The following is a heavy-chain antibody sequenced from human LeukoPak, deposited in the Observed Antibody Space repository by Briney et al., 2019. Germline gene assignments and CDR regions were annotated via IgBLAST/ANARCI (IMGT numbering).Heavy chain of an antibody. Sequence: PGGSLRLSCAASGFTFSSYWMHWVRQAPGKGLVWVSLINNDGSTNYADSVKGRFTISKDNAKNTVYLQMNSLRAEDTAVYYCVSFYETYWGRGTLVTVSS. D-gene: IGHD2/OR15-2a*01. V-gene: IGHV3-74*01. J-gene: IGHJ4*02. CDR1: GFTFSSYW. CDR2: INNDGST. CDR3: VSFYETY.